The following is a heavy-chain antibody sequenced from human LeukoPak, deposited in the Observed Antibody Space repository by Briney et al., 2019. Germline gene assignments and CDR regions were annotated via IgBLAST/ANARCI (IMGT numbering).Heavy chain of an antibody. CDR1: GGTFSSYA. J-gene: IGHJ4*02. CDR3: ARDVPGWIQPH. V-gene: IGHV1-69*01. D-gene: IGHD5-18*01. CDR2: IIPIFGTA. Sequence: VASVKVSCKASGGTFSSYAISWVRQAPGQGLEWMGGIIPIFGTANYAQKFQGRVTITADESTSTAYMELSSLRSEDTAVYYCARDVPGWIQPHWGQGTLVTVSS.